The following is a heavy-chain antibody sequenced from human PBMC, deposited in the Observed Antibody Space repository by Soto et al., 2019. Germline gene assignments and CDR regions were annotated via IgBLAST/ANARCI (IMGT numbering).Heavy chain of an antibody. CDR1: GYTFTSYG. CDR2: IRAYNGNT. Sequence: QVQLVQSGAEVQKPGASVKVSCKASGYTFTSYGISWVRQAPGRGLEWMGWIRAYNGNTNYAQKLQGRVTMTTDTSKSTAYRYLRSLRSDDTAVYYCARDLPTMDVWGQWTTVTVSS. J-gene: IGHJ6*02. CDR3: ARDLPTMDV. V-gene: IGHV1-18*01.